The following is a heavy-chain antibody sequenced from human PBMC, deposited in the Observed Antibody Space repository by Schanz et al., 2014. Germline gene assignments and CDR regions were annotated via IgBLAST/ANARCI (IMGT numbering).Heavy chain of an antibody. CDR3: ARGDVNWFDP. Sequence: QVQLVQSGAEVKKPGASVKVSCKASGYTFTGHYMHWLRQAPGQGPEWLGWINPNSDGTKYAQKFQGRVTMTRDTSVNTAYLDLSSLTSDDTAVYYCARGDVNWFDPWGQGTLVTVSS. J-gene: IGHJ5*02. V-gene: IGHV1-2*02. CDR1: GYTFTGHY. CDR2: INPNSDGT.